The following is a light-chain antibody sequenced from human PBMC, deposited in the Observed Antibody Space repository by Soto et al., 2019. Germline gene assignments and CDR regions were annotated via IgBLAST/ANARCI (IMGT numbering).Light chain of an antibody. V-gene: IGKV3-20*01. CDR3: QQHETLIT. CDR2: ASF. Sequence: EIVLTQSPVTLSLSPGERATLSCRASQSLSSSYFAWYQHKPGQGPRLLIYASFTRATGISDRFSGSGSGKYFTLTISRLEPEDFAVYYCQQHETLITFGQGTRLEIK. CDR1: QSLSSSY. J-gene: IGKJ5*01.